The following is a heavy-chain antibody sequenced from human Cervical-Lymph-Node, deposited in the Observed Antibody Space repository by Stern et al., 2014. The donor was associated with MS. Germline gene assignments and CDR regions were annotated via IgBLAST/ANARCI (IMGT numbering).Heavy chain of an antibody. V-gene: IGHV1-18*04. CDR2: ISGHNGKT. J-gene: IGHJ4*02. D-gene: IGHD6-19*01. CDR3: SGYFVY. CDR1: GYTFSSYG. Sequence: QVQLVQSGAEVKKPGASVKVSCKASGYTFSSYGISWVRQAPEQGLEWMAWISGHNGKTKYAQKFQGRVTMTTDASTSTAYMELRSLISDDTAVYDSSGYFVYWGQGTLVTVSS.